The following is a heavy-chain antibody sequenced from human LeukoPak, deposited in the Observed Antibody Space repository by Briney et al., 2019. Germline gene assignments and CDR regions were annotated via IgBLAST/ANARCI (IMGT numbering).Heavy chain of an antibody. Sequence: SETLSLTCTVSGGSISSYYWTWIRQPPGKGLEWIGYIYYSGSTNYNPSLKSRVTISVDTSKNQFSLKLTSVTAADTAVYYCARAQYYYYYYMDVWGKGTTVTVSS. V-gene: IGHV4-59*01. J-gene: IGHJ6*03. CDR2: IYYSGST. CDR3: ARAQYYYYYYMDV. CDR1: GGSISSYY.